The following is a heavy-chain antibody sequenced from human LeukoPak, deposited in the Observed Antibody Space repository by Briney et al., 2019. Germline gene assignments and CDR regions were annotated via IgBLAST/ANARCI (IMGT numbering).Heavy chain of an antibody. Sequence: GGSLRLSCVVSGFTFSESWMSWVRQAPGKGLEWVANIKQDGSEKYYVDSVKGRFTISRDNAKNSLYLQMNSLRAEDTAVYYCAKLTWGWLQDYWGQGTLVTVSS. CDR2: IKQDGSEK. CDR3: AKLTWGWLQDY. D-gene: IGHD5-24*01. J-gene: IGHJ4*02. V-gene: IGHV3-7*03. CDR1: GFTFSESW.